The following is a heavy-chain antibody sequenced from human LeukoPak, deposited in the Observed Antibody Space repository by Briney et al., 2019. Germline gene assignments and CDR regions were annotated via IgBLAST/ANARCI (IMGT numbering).Heavy chain of an antibody. CDR3: ASTSPVSGSSTQFDY. V-gene: IGHV1-18*01. J-gene: IGHJ4*02. Sequence: ASVKVSCKASGYTFTSYGISWVRQAPGQGLEWMGWISAYNGNTNYAQKLQGRVTMTTDTSTGTAYMELRSLRSDDTAVYYCASTSPVSGSSTQFDYWGQGTLVTVSS. CDR2: ISAYNGNT. CDR1: GYTFTSYG. D-gene: IGHD1-26*01.